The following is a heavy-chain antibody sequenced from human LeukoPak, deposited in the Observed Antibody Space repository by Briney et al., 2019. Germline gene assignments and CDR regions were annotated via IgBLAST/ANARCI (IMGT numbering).Heavy chain of an antibody. D-gene: IGHD6-6*01. J-gene: IGHJ6*04. CDR3: ARGPSIAGPSPQMDV. CDR1: GGSFSGYY. CDR2: INHSGST. Sequence: SETLSLTCAVYGGSFSGYYWSWIRQPPGKGLEWIGEINHSGSTNYNPSLKSRVTISVDTSKNQFSLKLSSVTAADTAVYYCARGPSIAGPSPQMDVWGKGTTVTVSS. V-gene: IGHV4-34*01.